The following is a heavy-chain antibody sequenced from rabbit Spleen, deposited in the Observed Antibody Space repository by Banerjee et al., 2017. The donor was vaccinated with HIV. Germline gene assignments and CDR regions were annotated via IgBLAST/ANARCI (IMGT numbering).Heavy chain of an antibody. CDR2: IDTGSGST. V-gene: IGHV1S45*01. CDR3: ARDLVGVIGWNFYL. Sequence: QQQLEESGGGLVQPGGTLTLTCTASGIDFSTYYYMCWVRQAPGKGLEWIGCIDTGSGSTYYASWAKGRFTISKTSSTTVTLQMTSLTAADTATYFCARDLVGVIGWNFYLWGPGTLVTVS. D-gene: IGHD1-1*01. J-gene: IGHJ4*01. CDR1: GIDFSTYYY.